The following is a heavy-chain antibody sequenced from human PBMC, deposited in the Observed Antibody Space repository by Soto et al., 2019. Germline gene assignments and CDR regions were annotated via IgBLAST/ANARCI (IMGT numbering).Heavy chain of an antibody. Sequence: GSLRLSCAASGFTFSSYAMHWVRQAPGKGLEWVAVISYDGSNKYYADSVKGRFTISRDNSKNTLYLQMNSLRAEDTAVYYCARDFLFDYWGQGTLVTVSS. CDR3: ARDFLFDY. J-gene: IGHJ4*02. CDR2: ISYDGSNK. V-gene: IGHV3-30-3*01. CDR1: GFTFSSYA.